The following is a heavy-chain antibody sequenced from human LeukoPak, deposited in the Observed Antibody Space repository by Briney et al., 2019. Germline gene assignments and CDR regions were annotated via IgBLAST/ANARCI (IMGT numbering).Heavy chain of an antibody. CDR2: IFSSDEK. D-gene: IGHD4-17*01. V-gene: IGHV2-26*01. Sequence: ETLSLTCAVSGDSISSNSWWSWVRLPPGKALEWLAHIFSSDEKFYSASLKTRLTISKDTSKSQVVLTLTNMDPLDTATYYCARMSERAYGDYGYFDSWGQGTLVAVSP. CDR3: ARMSERAYGDYGYFDS. J-gene: IGHJ4*02. CDR1: GDSISSNSW.